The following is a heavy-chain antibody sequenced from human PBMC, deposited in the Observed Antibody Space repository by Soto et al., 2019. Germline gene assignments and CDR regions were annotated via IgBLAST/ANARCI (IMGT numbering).Heavy chain of an antibody. CDR3: AKGPGGSRHYFDY. V-gene: IGHV3-23*01. Sequence: EVQLLESGGGLVQPGGSLRLSCAASGLTLSGYAMTWVRQAPGKGLEWVSGISGSGGATYYADSVKGRFTISRDNSQNTLYLQMNSLRPEDTAVYNCAKGPGGSRHYFDYWGQGTLVTVSS. CDR2: ISGSGGAT. CDR1: GLTLSGYA. D-gene: IGHD1-26*01. J-gene: IGHJ4*02.